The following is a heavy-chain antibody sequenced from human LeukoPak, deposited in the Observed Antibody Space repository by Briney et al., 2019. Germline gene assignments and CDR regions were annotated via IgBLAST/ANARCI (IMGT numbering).Heavy chain of an antibody. CDR2: FSYSGST. D-gene: IGHD1-1*01. CDR3: ARVRLEYYFDY. Sequence: SETLSLTCTVSGASVSSSSDYWSWIRQPPGTGLEWIGYFSYSGSTNYNPSLKSRVTISIDTSKNQFSLKVSSVTAADTAVYYCARVRLEYYFDYWGQGTLVTVSS. CDR1: GASVSSSSDY. J-gene: IGHJ4*02. V-gene: IGHV4-61*01.